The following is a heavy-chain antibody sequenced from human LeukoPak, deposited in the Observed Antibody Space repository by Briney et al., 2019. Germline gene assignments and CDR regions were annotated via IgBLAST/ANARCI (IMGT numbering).Heavy chain of an antibody. Sequence: SETLSLTCTVSGGSISSPYWTWIRQPAGRGLEWIGRFYTSGIANYNPSLKSRVTMSADTSKNQLSLKLSSVTAADTAVYFCAREVIIRGVTHFDYWGQGALVTVSS. J-gene: IGHJ4*02. CDR1: GGSISSPY. CDR2: FYTSGIA. V-gene: IGHV4-4*07. D-gene: IGHD3-10*01. CDR3: AREVIIRGVTHFDY.